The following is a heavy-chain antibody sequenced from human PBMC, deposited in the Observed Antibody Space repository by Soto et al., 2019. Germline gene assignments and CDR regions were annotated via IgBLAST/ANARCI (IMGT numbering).Heavy chain of an antibody. V-gene: IGHV3-30*18. D-gene: IGHD2-15*01. CDR3: AKLPSGGRGYCSGGSCSEMATETFDY. CDR2: ISYDGSNK. CDR1: GFTFSSYG. J-gene: IGHJ4*02. Sequence: GGSLRLSCAASGFTFSSYGMHWVRQAPGKGLEWVAVISYDGSNKYYADSVKGRFTISRDNSKNTLYLQMNSLRAEDTAVYYCAKLPSGGRGYCSGGSCSEMATETFDYWGQGTLVTVSS.